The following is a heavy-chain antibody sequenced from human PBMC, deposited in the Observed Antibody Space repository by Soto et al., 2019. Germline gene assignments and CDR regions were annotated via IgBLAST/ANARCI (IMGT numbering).Heavy chain of an antibody. Sequence: SESLSLTCTVSGGSMNSGGYYWSWIRQHPGKGLEWIGYIYYSGSTYYNPSLKSRVTISVDTSKNQFSLKLSSVTAADTAVYYCARSPPATGDWDYWGQGTLVTVSS. J-gene: IGHJ4*02. CDR3: ARSPPATGDWDY. CDR2: IYYSGST. V-gene: IGHV4-31*02. D-gene: IGHD3-10*01. CDR1: GGSMNSGGYY.